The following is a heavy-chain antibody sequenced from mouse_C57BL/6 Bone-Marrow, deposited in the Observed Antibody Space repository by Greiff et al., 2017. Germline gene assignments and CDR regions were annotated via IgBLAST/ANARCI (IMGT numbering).Heavy chain of an antibody. V-gene: IGHV1-81*01. Sequence: QVQLQQSGAELARPGASVKLSCQASGYTFTSSGISWVKQRTGQGLEWIGEIYPRSGTTYYNEKFKGKAPLTADKSSSTAYMELRSLSSEDSAVYFCARGAQALFAYWGQGTLVTVSA. CDR1: GYTFTSSG. J-gene: IGHJ3*01. CDR3: ARGAQALFAY. D-gene: IGHD3-2*02. CDR2: IYPRSGTT.